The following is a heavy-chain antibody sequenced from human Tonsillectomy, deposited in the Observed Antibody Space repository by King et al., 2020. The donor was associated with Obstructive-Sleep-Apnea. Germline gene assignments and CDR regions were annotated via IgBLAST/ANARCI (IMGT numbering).Heavy chain of an antibody. CDR1: GYAFTTYG. CDR3: ARDPFCGGDCYSAFYYFDL. Sequence: VQLVESGPEVKKPGASVTVSCRASGYAFTTYGVSWLRQAPGQGLEWMGWSSAYNGNTKNKQKLQGRVTMTMETSTSTAYMELRSLRSDDTAVYFCARDPFCGGDCYSAFYYFDLWGRGTLVTVSS. V-gene: IGHV1-18*04. D-gene: IGHD2-21*02. CDR2: SSAYNGNT. J-gene: IGHJ2*01.